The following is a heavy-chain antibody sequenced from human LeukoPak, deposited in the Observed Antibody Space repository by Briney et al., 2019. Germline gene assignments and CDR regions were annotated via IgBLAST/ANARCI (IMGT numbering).Heavy chain of an antibody. CDR3: AKDVWGSYRIFDY. V-gene: IGHV3-23*01. D-gene: IGHD3-16*02. J-gene: IGHJ4*02. CDR1: GFTFSSYA. Sequence: GGSLRLSCAASGFTFSSYAMSWVRQVPGKGLEWVSAISGSGGSTYYADSVKGRFTISRDNSKNTLYLQMNSLRAEDTAVYYCAKDVWGSYRIFDYWGQGTLVTVSS. CDR2: ISGSGGST.